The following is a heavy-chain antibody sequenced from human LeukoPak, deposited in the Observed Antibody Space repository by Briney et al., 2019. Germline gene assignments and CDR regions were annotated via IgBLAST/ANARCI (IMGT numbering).Heavy chain of an antibody. CDR1: GASISSSGYS. J-gene: IGHJ5*02. Sequence: KPSETLSLTCAVSGASISSSGYSWWWVRQPPGKGLEWIGRIYHSGSTYYNPSLKSRVTISVDTSKNQFSLKLSSVTAADTAVYYCAREILELGRGVLFDPWGQGTLVTVSS. CDR3: AREILELGRGVLFDP. V-gene: IGHV4-39*07. CDR2: IYHSGST. D-gene: IGHD1-7*01.